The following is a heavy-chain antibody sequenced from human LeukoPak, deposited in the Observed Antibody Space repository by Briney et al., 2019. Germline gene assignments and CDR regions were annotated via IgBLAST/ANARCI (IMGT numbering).Heavy chain of an antibody. V-gene: IGHV3-7*04. D-gene: IGHD3-10*01. J-gene: IGHJ3*02. CDR1: GFTFSSYS. Sequence: GGSLRLSCAASGFTFSSYSMNWVRQAPGKGLEWVANIKQDGSEKYYMDSVKGRFTISRDNAKNSLYLQMNSLRAEDTAVYYCAREGYGSGSYNAFDIWGQGTMVTVSS. CDR3: AREGYGSGSYNAFDI. CDR2: IKQDGSEK.